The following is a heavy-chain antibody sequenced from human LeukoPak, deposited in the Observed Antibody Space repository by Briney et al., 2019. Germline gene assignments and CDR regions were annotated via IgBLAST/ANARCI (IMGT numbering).Heavy chain of an antibody. CDR3: ARDGGSSSWYDPLNWFDP. D-gene: IGHD6-13*01. J-gene: IGHJ5*02. Sequence: GASVKVSCKASGGTFSSYAISWVRQAPGQGLEWMGGIIPIFGTANYAQKFQGRVTITRDTSASTAYMELSSLRSEDTAVYYCARDGGSSSWYDPLNWFDPWGQGTLVTVSS. V-gene: IGHV1-69*05. CDR2: IIPIFGTA. CDR1: GGTFSSYA.